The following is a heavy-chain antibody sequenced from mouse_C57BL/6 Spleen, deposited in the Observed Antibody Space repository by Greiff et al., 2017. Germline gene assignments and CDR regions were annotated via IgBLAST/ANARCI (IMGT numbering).Heavy chain of an antibody. CDR3: ARGPGSSYGNYFDY. D-gene: IGHD1-1*01. CDR1: GYTFTDYY. CDR2: INPYNGGT. V-gene: IGHV1-19*01. Sequence: DVKLVESGPVLVKPGASVKMSCKASGYTFTDYYMNWVKQSHGKSLEWIGVINPYNGGTSYNQKFKGKATLTVDKSSSTAYMELNSLTSEDSAVYYCARGPGSSYGNYFDYWGQGTTLTVSS. J-gene: IGHJ2*01.